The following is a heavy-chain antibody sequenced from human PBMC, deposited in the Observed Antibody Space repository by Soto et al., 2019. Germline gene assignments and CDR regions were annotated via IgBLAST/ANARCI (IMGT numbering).Heavy chain of an antibody. J-gene: IGHJ4*02. D-gene: IGHD3-10*01. CDR3: ARDPGVWFGEFTFDY. Sequence: QVQLVESGGGVVQPGRSLRLSCAASGFTFSDYGMHWVRQAPGKGLEWVAVIWYDGSNKYYAKSVKGRFTISRDNSKNTLYLQMNGLRAEDTAVYYCARDPGVWFGEFTFDYWGQGTLVTVSS. CDR2: IWYDGSNK. CDR1: GFTFSDYG. V-gene: IGHV3-33*01.